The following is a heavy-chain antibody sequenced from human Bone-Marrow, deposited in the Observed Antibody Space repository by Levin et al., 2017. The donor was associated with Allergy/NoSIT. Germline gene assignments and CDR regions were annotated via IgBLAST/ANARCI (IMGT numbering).Heavy chain of an antibody. V-gene: IGHV3-33*01. D-gene: IGHD1-26*01. Sequence: GESLKISCAASGFTFSAFGMHWVRQPPGRGLEWVAVISYDGGHKFYADSVKGRFTISRGNSKNTHYLQMNSLRAEDTAVYYCTRDRGEWGQFYFDYWGQGILVTVSS. CDR3: TRDRGEWGQFYFDY. J-gene: IGHJ4*02. CDR1: GFTFSAFG. CDR2: ISYDGGHK.